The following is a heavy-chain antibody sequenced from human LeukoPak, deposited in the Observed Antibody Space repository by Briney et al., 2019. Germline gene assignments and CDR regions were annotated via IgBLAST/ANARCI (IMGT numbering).Heavy chain of an antibody. D-gene: IGHD6-19*01. CDR1: GFIFSNYW. CDR2: INSDASVT. J-gene: IGHJ4*02. Sequence: GGSLRLSWAASGFIFSNYWMHWVRQTPGKGLVWVSRINSDASVTTYADSVKGRFTISRDNAKNTLYLQMNSLRAEDTAVYYCARATAVAGTSVGVDAWGQGILVTVS. CDR3: ARATAVAGTSVGVDA. V-gene: IGHV3-74*01.